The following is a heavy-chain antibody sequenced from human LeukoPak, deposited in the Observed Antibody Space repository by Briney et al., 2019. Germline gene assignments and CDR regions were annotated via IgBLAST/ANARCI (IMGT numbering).Heavy chain of an antibody. CDR2: IYYSGAT. Sequence: PSETLSLTCTVSGGSISNYYWSWIRQPPGKGLEWIGHIYYSGATKYNPSLKNRITTSVDTSKNQFSLMLSSVTAADTAVYYCARFGITVVRGGKYYFDYWGQGTLVTVSS. CDR3: ARFGITVVRGGKYYFDY. CDR1: GGSISNYY. D-gene: IGHD3-10*01. J-gene: IGHJ4*02. V-gene: IGHV4-59*08.